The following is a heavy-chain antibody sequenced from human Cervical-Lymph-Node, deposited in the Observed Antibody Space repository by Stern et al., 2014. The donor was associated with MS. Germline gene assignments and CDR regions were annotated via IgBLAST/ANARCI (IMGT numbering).Heavy chain of an antibody. CDR2: TYHISRWYY. CDR1: GDSVSSNRAT. J-gene: IGHJ3*02. D-gene: IGHD6-6*01. Sequence: QVQLQQSGPGLVKPSQTLSLTCAISGDSVSSNRATWSWIRQSPSRGLEWLGRTYHISRWYYDYATSVKSRVTISPDTSNNQFSLRLNSVTPEDTAVYYCARDVSSSPDAFDTWGLGTMVIVSS. V-gene: IGHV6-1*01. CDR3: ARDVSSSPDAFDT.